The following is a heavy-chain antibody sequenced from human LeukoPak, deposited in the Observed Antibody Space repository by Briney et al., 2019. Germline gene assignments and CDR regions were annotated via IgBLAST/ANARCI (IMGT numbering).Heavy chain of an antibody. CDR2: IKQDGSER. CDR1: GFTFSTYW. D-gene: IGHD5-18*01. V-gene: IGHV3-7*01. Sequence: GGSLRLSCAASGFTFSTYWMTWVRQAPGKGLGWVANIKQDGSERYYVDSVKGRFTISRDNAKSSLYLQMNSLRAEDTAVYYCATRWILDSWGQGVLVTVSS. CDR3: ATRWILDS. J-gene: IGHJ4*02.